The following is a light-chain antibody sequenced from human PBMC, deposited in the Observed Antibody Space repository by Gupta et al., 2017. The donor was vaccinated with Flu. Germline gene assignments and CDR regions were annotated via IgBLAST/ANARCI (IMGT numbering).Light chain of an antibody. CDR2: AAS. V-gene: IGKV1-39*01. Sequence: DIQMTQSPSSLSASVRDRVTITCRASQSISSYLNWYQQKPGKAPKLLIYAASSLQSGVPSRFSGSGSGTDFTLTISSLQPEDFATHYCQQSYSIPLTFGPGTKVDIK. CDR3: QQSYSIPLT. CDR1: QSISSY. J-gene: IGKJ3*01.